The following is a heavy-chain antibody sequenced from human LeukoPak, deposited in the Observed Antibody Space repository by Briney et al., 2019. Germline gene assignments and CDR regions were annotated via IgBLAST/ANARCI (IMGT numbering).Heavy chain of an antibody. CDR2: ISSSGSTI. V-gene: IGHV3-48*03. J-gene: IGHJ4*02. Sequence: GGSLRLSCAASGFTFDDYAMHWVRQAPGKGLEWVSYISSSGSTIYYADSVKGRFTISRDNAKNSLYLQMNSLRAEDTAVYYCASTNSGYTPGTFDYWGQGTLVTVSS. CDR3: ASTNSGYTPGTFDY. D-gene: IGHD3-22*01. CDR1: GFTFDDYA.